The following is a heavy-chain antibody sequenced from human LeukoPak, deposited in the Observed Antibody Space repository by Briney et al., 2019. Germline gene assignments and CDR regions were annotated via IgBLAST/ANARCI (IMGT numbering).Heavy chain of an antibody. J-gene: IGHJ4*02. CDR1: GGSFSGYY. V-gene: IGHV4-34*01. CDR2: INHSGST. CDR3: ARRMRKLRGNYRNYFDY. Sequence: SETLFLTCAVYGGSFSGYYWSWIRQPPGKGLEWIGEINHSGSTNYNPSLKSRVTISVDTSKNQFSLKLSSGTAADTAVYYCARRMRKLRGNYRNYFDYWAREPWSPSPQ. D-gene: IGHD4-11*01.